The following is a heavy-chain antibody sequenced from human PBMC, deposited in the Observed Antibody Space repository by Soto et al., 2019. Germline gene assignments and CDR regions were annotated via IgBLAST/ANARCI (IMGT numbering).Heavy chain of an antibody. CDR3: ARHHVRGRTIAGAAEF. D-gene: IGHD1-26*01. Sequence: QVQLQQWGAGLLKPSETLSLTCAVYGKSLSGYYWSWIRQPPGKALEWIGEINHSGNTNYNPSLKSGVTISVDRSRNQLFLNLSSVTAADTAMYYCARHHVRGRTIAGAAEFWGQGTLVTVSS. CDR2: INHSGNT. V-gene: IGHV4-34*01. CDR1: GKSLSGYY. J-gene: IGHJ4*02.